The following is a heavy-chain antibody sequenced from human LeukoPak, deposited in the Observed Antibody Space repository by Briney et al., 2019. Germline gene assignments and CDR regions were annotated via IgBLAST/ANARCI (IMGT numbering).Heavy chain of an antibody. Sequence: SETLSLTCTVSGGSISSYYWSWIRQPPVKGLEWIGYIYYSGSTNYNPSLKSRVTISVDTSKNQFSLRLSSVTAADTAVYYCARSPYSSSLFYYAVDLWGKGTTVTVSS. CDR2: IYYSGST. D-gene: IGHD6-13*01. CDR1: GGSISSYY. J-gene: IGHJ6*04. V-gene: IGHV4-59*01. CDR3: ARSPYSSSLFYYAVDL.